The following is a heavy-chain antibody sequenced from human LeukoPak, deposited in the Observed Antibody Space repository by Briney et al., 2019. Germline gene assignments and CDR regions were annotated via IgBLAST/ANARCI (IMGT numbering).Heavy chain of an antibody. Sequence: PGGTLRLSCAASGFTFSSYGMIWVRQAPGKGLEWVANIKQDGSEKYYVDSVKGRFTISRDNAKKSLYLQMNSLRAEDTAVYYCARPAYLSYWGQGTLVTVSS. J-gene: IGHJ4*02. CDR1: GFTFSSYG. CDR2: IKQDGSEK. CDR3: ARPAYLSY. D-gene: IGHD3-16*01. V-gene: IGHV3-7*01.